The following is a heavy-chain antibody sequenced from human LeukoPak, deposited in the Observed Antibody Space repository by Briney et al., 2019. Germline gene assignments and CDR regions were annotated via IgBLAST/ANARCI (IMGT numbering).Heavy chain of an antibody. Sequence: GGSLRLSCAASGFTFSSYAMSWVRQAPGKGLEWVSGISGGAPTHYADSVKGRFTISRDNSKNTLYLQMNSLRAEDTAVYYCAKAAVITGGLYYFDYWGQGTLVTVSS. CDR2: ISGGAPT. D-gene: IGHD3-22*01. CDR3: AKAAVITGGLYYFDY. J-gene: IGHJ4*02. V-gene: IGHV3-23*01. CDR1: GFTFSSYA.